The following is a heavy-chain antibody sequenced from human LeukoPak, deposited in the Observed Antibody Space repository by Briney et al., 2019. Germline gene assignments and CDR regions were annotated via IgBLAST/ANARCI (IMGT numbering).Heavy chain of an antibody. V-gene: IGHV1-18*04. J-gene: IGHJ6*04. Sequence: ASVKVSRKASGYTFTSYGISWVRQAPGQGLEWMGWISAYNGNTNYAQKLQGRVTMTTDTSTSTAYRELRSLRSDDTAVYYCARDGNSGYDYYYYYGMDVWGKGATVTVSS. D-gene: IGHD5-12*01. CDR3: ARDGNSGYDYYYYYGMDV. CDR1: GYTFTSYG. CDR2: ISAYNGNT.